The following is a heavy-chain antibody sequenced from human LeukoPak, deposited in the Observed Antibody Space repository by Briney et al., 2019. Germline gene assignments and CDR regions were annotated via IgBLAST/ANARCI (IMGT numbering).Heavy chain of an antibody. CDR2: INHRGST. V-gene: IGHV4-34*01. D-gene: IGHD3-10*01. Sequence: SETLSLTCAVYGGSFSGYYWSWIRQPPGKGLEWIGEINHRGSTNYNPSLKSRVTISVDTSRNQFSLKLRSVTAADTAVYYCARDSGKLAFGVQYWGQGTLVTVSS. CDR3: ARDSGKLAFGVQY. CDR1: GGSFSGYY. J-gene: IGHJ1*01.